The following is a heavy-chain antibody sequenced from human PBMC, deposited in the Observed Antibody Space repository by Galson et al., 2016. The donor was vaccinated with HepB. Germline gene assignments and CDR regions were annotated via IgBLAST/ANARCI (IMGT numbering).Heavy chain of an antibody. CDR2: MSASNGNT. CDR1: GYPYISYG. Sequence: SVKVSCKASGYPYISYGINWVRQAPGQGLEWMGWMSASNGNTDYAQKFHGRVTMTTDTSTNTAYMELRSLRSDDTAVYYCAVDYGGNSAFDSWGQGTLATVSA. CDR3: AVDYGGNSAFDS. D-gene: IGHD4-23*01. J-gene: IGHJ4*02. V-gene: IGHV1-18*01.